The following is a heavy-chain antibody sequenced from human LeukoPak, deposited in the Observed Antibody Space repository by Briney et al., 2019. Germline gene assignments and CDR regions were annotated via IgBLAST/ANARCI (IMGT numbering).Heavy chain of an antibody. Sequence: PGRSLRLSCAASGFTFSSYAMHWVRQAPGKGLEWVAVTSYDGSNKYYADSVKGRFTISRDNSKDTLYLQMNSLRADDTALYYCARYYGDYLIDHWGQGTLVTVSS. CDR2: TSYDGSNK. J-gene: IGHJ4*02. V-gene: IGHV3-30-3*01. CDR1: GFTFSSYA. D-gene: IGHD4-17*01. CDR3: ARYYGDYLIDH.